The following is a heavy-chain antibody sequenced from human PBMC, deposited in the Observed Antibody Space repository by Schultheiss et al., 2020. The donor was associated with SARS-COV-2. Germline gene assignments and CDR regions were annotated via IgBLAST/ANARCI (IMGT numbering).Heavy chain of an antibody. D-gene: IGHD5-24*01. Sequence: GGSLRLSCAASGLTVSSSYMTWVRQAPGQGLEWISVIYSSGTTFYADSVKGRFTISRDNSKNTLYLQMNSLRAEDTAVYYCASPGEGAGYNYGKYWGRGTLVTVSS. J-gene: IGHJ4*02. V-gene: IGHV3-66*01. CDR3: ASPGEGAGYNYGKY. CDR1: GLTVSSSY. CDR2: IYSSGTT.